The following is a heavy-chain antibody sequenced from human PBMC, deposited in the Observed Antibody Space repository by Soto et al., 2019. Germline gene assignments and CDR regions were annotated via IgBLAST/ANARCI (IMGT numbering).Heavy chain of an antibody. CDR2: IYYSGST. V-gene: IGHV4-61*01. Sequence: PSETLSLTCTVSCGSVSSGSYYWSWIRQPPGKGLEWIGYIYYSGSTNYNPSLKSRVTISVDTSKNQFSLKLSSVTAADTAVYYCARDLNYVGPDFYYYYGMDVWGQGTTVTAP. CDR1: CGSVSSGSYY. D-gene: IGHD1-7*01. CDR3: ARDLNYVGPDFYYYYGMDV. J-gene: IGHJ6*02.